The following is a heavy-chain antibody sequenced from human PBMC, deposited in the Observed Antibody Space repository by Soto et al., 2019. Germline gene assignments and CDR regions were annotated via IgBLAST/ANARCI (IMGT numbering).Heavy chain of an antibody. Sequence: PSETLSLTCSVSGASVRSSRFYWGWIRQTPGKGLEWIGSIVSSGAMHPNPSLRSRIDISLDSSQNKLSLDLFSVTAADTSVYYCARQETASGSHSLSPFGHWGQGMVVTVSS. J-gene: IGHJ4*02. V-gene: IGHV4-39*01. D-gene: IGHD2-21*02. CDR1: GASVRSSRFY. CDR2: IVSSGAM. CDR3: ARQETASGSHSLSPFGH.